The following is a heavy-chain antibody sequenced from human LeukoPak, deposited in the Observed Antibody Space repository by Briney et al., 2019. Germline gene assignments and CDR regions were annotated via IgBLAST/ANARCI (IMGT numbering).Heavy chain of an antibody. CDR3: ARGRPPYGSGSYYKPFYYYYGMDV. J-gene: IGHJ6*02. Sequence: ASVKVSCKASGYTFTSYDINWVRQATGQGLEWMGWMNPNSGNTGYAQKFQGRVTMTRNTSISTPYMELSSLRSEDTAVYYCARGRPPYGSGSYYKPFYYYYGMDVWGQGTTVTVSS. D-gene: IGHD3-10*01. CDR2: MNPNSGNT. CDR1: GYTFTSYD. V-gene: IGHV1-8*01.